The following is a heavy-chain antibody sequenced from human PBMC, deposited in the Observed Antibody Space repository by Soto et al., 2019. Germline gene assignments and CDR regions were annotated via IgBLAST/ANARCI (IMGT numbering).Heavy chain of an antibody. CDR2: IYYSGST. CDR3: ARDLRITMVRGVIISWFDP. V-gene: IGHV4-30-4*01. CDR1: GGSISSGDYY. D-gene: IGHD3-10*01. J-gene: IGHJ5*02. Sequence: SETLSLTCTVSGGSISSGDYYWSWIRQPPGKGLEWIGYIYYSGSTYYNPSLKSRVTISVDTSKNQFSLKLSSVTAADTAVYYCARDLRITMVRGVIISWFDPWAREPWSPSPQ.